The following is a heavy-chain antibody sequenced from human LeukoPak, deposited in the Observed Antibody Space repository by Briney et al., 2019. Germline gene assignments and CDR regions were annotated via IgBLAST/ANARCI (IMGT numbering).Heavy chain of an antibody. CDR1: GYTFINYD. CDR2: MNPNSGNT. V-gene: IGHV1-8*01. Sequence: ASVKVSCKASGYTFINYDINWVRQATGQGLEWMGWMNPNSGNTGYAQKFQGRVTMTRNTSIITAYMELSSLRSEDTAVYYCARGGWEQLSKYYYYMDVWGKGTTVTISS. D-gene: IGHD1-26*01. J-gene: IGHJ6*03. CDR3: ARGGWEQLSKYYYYMDV.